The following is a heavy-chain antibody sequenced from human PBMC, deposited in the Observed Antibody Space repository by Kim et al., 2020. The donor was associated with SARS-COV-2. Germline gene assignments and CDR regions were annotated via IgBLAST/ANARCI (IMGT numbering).Heavy chain of an antibody. Sequence: GGSLRLSCTASGFTFGDYAMSWFRQAPGKGLVWVGFIRSKAHGGTTEYAASVNGRFTISRDDSKSIAYLQMNSLKTEDTAVYYCARDGEANWFDSWGQGTLVTVSS. CDR1: GFTFGDYA. D-gene: IGHD2-21*01. CDR3: ARDGEANWFDS. J-gene: IGHJ5*01. V-gene: IGHV3-49*03. CDR2: IRSKAHGGTT.